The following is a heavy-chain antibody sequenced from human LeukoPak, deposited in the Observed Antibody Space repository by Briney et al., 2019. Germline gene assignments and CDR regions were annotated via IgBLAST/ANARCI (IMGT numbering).Heavy chain of an antibody. CDR1: GYTFTSYG. V-gene: IGHV1-18*01. Sequence: ASVKVSCKASGYTFTSYGISWARQAPGQGLEWMGWISAYNGNTNYAQKLQGRVTMTTDTSTSTAYMELRSLRSDDTAVYYCARDVQEGYYDSSGYSHYWGQGTLVTVSS. CDR3: ARDVQEGYYDSSGYSHY. J-gene: IGHJ4*02. CDR2: ISAYNGNT. D-gene: IGHD3-22*01.